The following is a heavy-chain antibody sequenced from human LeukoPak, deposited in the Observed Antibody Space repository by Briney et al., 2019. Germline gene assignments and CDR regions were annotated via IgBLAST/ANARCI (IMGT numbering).Heavy chain of an antibody. J-gene: IGHJ4*02. CDR3: TKRPVVGAALRTYYFDY. V-gene: IGHV4-59*04. CDR1: GGSIGTYY. D-gene: IGHD1-26*01. CDR2: IYYGGTT. Sequence: PSETLSLTCTVSGGSIGTYYWTWIRQSPGKGLEWIGSIYYGGTTYYNPSLKSRVTISVDTSRHQFSLKLSSVTAADTAVYYCTKRPVVGAALRTYYFDYWGQGALVTVSS.